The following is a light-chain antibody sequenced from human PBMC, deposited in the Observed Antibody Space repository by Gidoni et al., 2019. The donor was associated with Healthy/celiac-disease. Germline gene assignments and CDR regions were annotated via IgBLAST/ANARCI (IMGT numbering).Light chain of an antibody. V-gene: IGKV3D-7*01. CDR3: QQDYNLPPMCS. Sequence: PGERVTLSCRASQSVSSSYLTWYQQKPGQAPRLLIYGASTRATSIPARFSGSGSGTDFTLTISSLQPEDFAVYYCQQDYNLPPMCSFGQXTKLEIK. J-gene: IGKJ2*04. CDR1: QSVSSSY. CDR2: GAS.